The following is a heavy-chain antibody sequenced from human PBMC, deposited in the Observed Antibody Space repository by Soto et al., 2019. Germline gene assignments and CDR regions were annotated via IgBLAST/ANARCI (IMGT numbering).Heavy chain of an antibody. CDR2: IIPILGIA. D-gene: IGHD5-12*01. CDR1: GGTFSSYT. CDR3: ARSLRSGPHMDV. J-gene: IGHJ6*03. V-gene: IGHV1-69*02. Sequence: SVKVSCKASGGTFSSYTISWVRQAPGQGLEWMGRIIPILGIANYAQKFQGRVTITADKSTSTAYMELSSLRSEDTAVYYCARSLRSGPHMDVWGKGTTVTVSS.